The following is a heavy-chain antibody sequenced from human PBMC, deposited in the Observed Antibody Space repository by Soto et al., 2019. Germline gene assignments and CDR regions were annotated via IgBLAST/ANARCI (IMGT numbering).Heavy chain of an antibody. CDR1: GVTFSSYA. J-gene: IGHJ6*02. Sequence: SLRLSCAAYGVTFSSYAMSWVRQAPGKGLEWVSAISGSGGSTYYADSVKGRFTISRDNSKNTLYLQMNSLRAEDTAVYYCAKDISLDDFWSGYYNYYYGMDVWGQGTTVTVSS. D-gene: IGHD3-3*01. CDR2: ISGSGGST. CDR3: AKDISLDDFWSGYYNYYYGMDV. V-gene: IGHV3-23*01.